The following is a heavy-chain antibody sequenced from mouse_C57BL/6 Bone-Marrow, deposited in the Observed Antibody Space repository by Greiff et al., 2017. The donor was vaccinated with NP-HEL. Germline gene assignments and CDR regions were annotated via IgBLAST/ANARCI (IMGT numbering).Heavy chain of an antibody. CDR3: ARSTTVVDY. CDR1: GYAFSSSW. J-gene: IGHJ2*01. D-gene: IGHD1-1*01. Sequence: VQLQESGPELVKPGASVKISCKASGYAFSSSWMNWVKQRPGKGLEWIGRIYPGDGDTNSNGKFKGKATVTADKSSSTAYMQLSSLASEGSAVYFCARSTTVVDYWGQGTTLTVSS. V-gene: IGHV1-82*01. CDR2: IYPGDGDT.